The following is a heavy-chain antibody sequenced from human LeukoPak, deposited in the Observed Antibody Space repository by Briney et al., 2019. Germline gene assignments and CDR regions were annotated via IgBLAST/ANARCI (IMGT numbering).Heavy chain of an antibody. D-gene: IGHD2-2*03. CDR2: ISAYNGNT. CDR3: ARVGGYCSSTSCSGYFDY. CDR1: GYTFTSYG. V-gene: IGHV1-18*01. J-gene: IGHJ4*02. Sequence: GASVKVSCKASGYTFTSYGISWVRQAPGQGLEWMGWISAYNGNTNYAQKLKGRVTVTTDTSTSTAYMEMRSLRSDDTAVYYCARVGGYCSSTSCSGYFDYWGQGTLVTVSS.